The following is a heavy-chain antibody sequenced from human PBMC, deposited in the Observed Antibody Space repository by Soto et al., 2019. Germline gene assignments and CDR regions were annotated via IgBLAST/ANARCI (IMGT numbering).Heavy chain of an antibody. V-gene: IGHV4-30-4*01. J-gene: IGHJ4*02. Sequence: PSETLSLTCTVSGGSISSGDYYWSWIRQPPGKGLEWIGYIYYSGSTYYNPSLKSRVTISVDTSKNQFSLKLSSVTAADTAVYYCARERDEDSSGLDYWGQGTLVTVSS. CDR3: ARERDEDSSGLDY. D-gene: IGHD6-19*01. CDR1: GGSISSGDYY. CDR2: IYYSGST.